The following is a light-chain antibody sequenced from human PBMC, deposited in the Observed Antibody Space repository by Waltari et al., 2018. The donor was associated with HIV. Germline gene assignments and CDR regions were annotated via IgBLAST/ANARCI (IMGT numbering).Light chain of an antibody. J-gene: IGLJ3*02. Sequence: SYELTQPPSASVSPGPTATITCSRDYMSGQYDCWSQQKPGQAPVAIIYKDTERPSGIPERFSGSSSGKTVTLIINEAQTEDEADYYCQSADSSGGFRVFGGGTRLSVL. V-gene: IGLV3-25*03. CDR2: KDT. CDR3: QSADSSGGFRV. CDR1: YMSGQY.